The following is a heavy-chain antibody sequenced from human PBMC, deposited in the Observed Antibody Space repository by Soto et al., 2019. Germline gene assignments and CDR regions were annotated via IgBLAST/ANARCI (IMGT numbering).Heavy chain of an antibody. J-gene: IGHJ4*02. CDR3: ARGDSLRFRTGSRPNDY. CDR2: MNPNSGNT. Sequence: GASVKVSCKASGYTFTSYDINWVRQATGQGLEWMGWMNPNSGNTGYAQKFQGRVTMTRSTSISTAYMELSSLRSEDTAVYYCARGDSLRFRTGSRPNDYWGQGTLVTV. V-gene: IGHV1-8*01. D-gene: IGHD3-3*01. CDR1: GYTFTSYD.